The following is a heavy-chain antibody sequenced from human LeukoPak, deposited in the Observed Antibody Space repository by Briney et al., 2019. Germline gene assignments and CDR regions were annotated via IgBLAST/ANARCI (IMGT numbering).Heavy chain of an antibody. CDR3: ATLWFGELLRFDY. CDR1: GGSISSSNYY. Sequence: SETLSLTCTVSGGSISSSNYYWGWIRQPPGKGLEWIGEINHSGSTNYNPSLKSRVTISVDTSKNQFSLKLSSVTAADTAVYYCATLWFGELLRFDYWGQGTLVTVSS. CDR2: INHSGST. V-gene: IGHV4-39*01. J-gene: IGHJ4*02. D-gene: IGHD3-10*01.